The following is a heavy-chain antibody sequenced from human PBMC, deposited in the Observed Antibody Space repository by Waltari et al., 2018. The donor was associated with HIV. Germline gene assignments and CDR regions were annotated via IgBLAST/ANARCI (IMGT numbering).Heavy chain of an antibody. CDR3: ARGPTTLVKYHDF. CDR1: GYVFIRYD. V-gene: IGHV1-8*01. CDR2: MNPNSGNT. J-gene: IGHJ4*02. D-gene: IGHD4-17*01. Sequence: QVQLVQSGAEVKKPGASVKVSCTASGYVFIRYDINWVRQAPGQGLEWMGWMNPNSGNTGSVQKLQGRLTMTWNISTNTAYMELSSLSSEDTAVYYCARGPTTLVKYHDFWGQGSLVTVSS.